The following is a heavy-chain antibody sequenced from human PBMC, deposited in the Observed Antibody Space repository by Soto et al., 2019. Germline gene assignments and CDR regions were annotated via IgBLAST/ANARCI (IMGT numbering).Heavy chain of an antibody. CDR3: ARVTPGNNLYYFSGLDV. V-gene: IGHV3-30-3*01. J-gene: IGHJ6*02. CDR1: GFTFDTYG. Sequence: QVHLVESGGGVVQPGRSLRLSCVASGFTFDTYGIHWVRQAPGKGLQWVALISYEGSNTYYADSVRGRFTISRDNSKNTLYLQINALRPEDTGVYYCARVTPGNNLYYFSGLDVWGQGTSVNVSS. D-gene: IGHD1-1*01. CDR2: ISYEGSNT.